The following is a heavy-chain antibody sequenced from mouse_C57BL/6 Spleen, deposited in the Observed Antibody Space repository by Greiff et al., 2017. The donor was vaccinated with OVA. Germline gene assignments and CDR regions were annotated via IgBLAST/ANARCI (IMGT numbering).Heavy chain of an antibody. CDR2: ISYDGSN. V-gene: IGHV3-6*01. J-gene: IGHJ3*01. CDR1: GYSITSGYY. CDR3: ASGDAFAY. D-gene: IGHD3-3*01. Sequence: EVKLQESGPGLVKPSQSLSLTCSVTGYSITSGYYWNWIRQFPGNKLEWMGYISYDGSNNYNPSLKNRIPITRDTSKNQFFLKLNSVTTEDTATYYCASGDAFAYWGQGTLVTVSA.